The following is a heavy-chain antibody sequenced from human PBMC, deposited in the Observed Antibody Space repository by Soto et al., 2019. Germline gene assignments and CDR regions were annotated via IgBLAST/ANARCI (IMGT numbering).Heavy chain of an antibody. Sequence: GGSLRLSCAASGFTFSSYGMHWVRQAPGKGLEWVAVISYDGSNKYYADSVKGRFTISRDNAKNSLYLQMNSLRAEDTAVYYCARVYEDYFGTQTFAYWGQGALVTVSS. CDR3: ARVYEDYFGTQTFAY. J-gene: IGHJ4*02. CDR2: ISYDGSNK. D-gene: IGHD3-10*01. V-gene: IGHV3-30*03. CDR1: GFTFSSYG.